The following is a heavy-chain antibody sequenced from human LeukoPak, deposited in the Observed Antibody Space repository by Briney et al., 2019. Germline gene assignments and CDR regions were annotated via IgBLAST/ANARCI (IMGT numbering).Heavy chain of an antibody. CDR2: IYYSGST. Sequence: PSETLSLTCTVSGGSISSYYWSWIRQHPGKGLEWIGYIYYSGSTYYNPSLKSRVTISVDTSKNQFSLKLSSVTAADTAVYYCARDGLRGYSYGPGGLYGMDVWGQGTTVTVSS. CDR3: ARDGLRGYSYGPGGLYGMDV. V-gene: IGHV4-59*06. CDR1: GGSISSYY. J-gene: IGHJ6*02. D-gene: IGHD5-18*01.